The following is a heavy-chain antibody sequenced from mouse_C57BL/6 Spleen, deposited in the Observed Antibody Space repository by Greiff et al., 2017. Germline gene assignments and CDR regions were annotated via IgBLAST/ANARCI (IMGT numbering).Heavy chain of an antibody. CDR1: GYTFTGYW. CDR2: ILPGSGST. CDR3: HCSNAMDY. Sequence: QVQLQQSGAELMKPGASVKLSCKATGYTFTGYWIEWVKQRPGHGLEWIGEILPGSGSTNYTEKFKGKATFTADTSSNTAYMQLSSLTTEDSAIYYCHCSNAMDYWGQGTSVTVSS. J-gene: IGHJ4*01. V-gene: IGHV1-9*01. D-gene: IGHD2-5*01.